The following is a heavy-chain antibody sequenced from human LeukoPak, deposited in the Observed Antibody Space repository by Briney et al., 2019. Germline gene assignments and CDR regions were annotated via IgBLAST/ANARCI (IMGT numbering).Heavy chain of an antibody. CDR2: IYHSGST. D-gene: IGHD3-3*01. J-gene: IGHJ5*02. V-gene: IGHV4-30-2*01. CDR1: GGSISSGGYS. CDR3: ARGYYDFWSGYHTFDP. Sequence: SETLSLTCAVSGGSISSGGYSWSWIRQPPGKGLEWIGYIYHSGSTYYNPSLKSRVTISVDRSKNQFSLKLSSVTAADTAVYYCARGYYDFWSGYHTFDPWGQGTLVTVSS.